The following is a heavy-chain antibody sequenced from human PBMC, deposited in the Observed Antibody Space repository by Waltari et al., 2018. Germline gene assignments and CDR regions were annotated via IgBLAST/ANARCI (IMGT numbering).Heavy chain of an antibody. CDR1: GGSISSHY. CDR3: ARSPREWLLPVYYGMDV. V-gene: IGHV4-59*11. Sequence: QVQLQESGPGLVKPSETLSLTCTVSGGSISSHYWSWIRQPPGKGLEWIGYIYYSGSTNYNPSLKSRVTISVDTSKNQFSLKLSSVTAADTAVYYCARSPREWLLPVYYGMDVWGQGTLVTVSS. CDR2: IYYSGST. J-gene: IGHJ6*02. D-gene: IGHD3-22*01.